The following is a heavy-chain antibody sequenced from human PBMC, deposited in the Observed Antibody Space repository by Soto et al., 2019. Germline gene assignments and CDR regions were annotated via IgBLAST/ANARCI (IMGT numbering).Heavy chain of an antibody. J-gene: IGHJ4*02. D-gene: IGHD6-13*01. CDR1: GFTFSSYS. V-gene: IGHV3-48*02. Sequence: GGSLRLSCAASGFTFSSYSMNWVRQAPGKGLEWVSYISSSSSTIYYADSVKGRFTISRDNAKNSLYLQMNSLRDEDTAVYYCARVGPRTPFRDRDESIAAAGSYFDYWGQGTLLTVSS. CDR3: ARVGPRTPFRDRDESIAAAGSYFDY. CDR2: ISSSSSTI.